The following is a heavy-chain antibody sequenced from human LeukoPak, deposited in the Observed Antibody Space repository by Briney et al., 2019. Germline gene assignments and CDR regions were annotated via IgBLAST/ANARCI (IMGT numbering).Heavy chain of an antibody. V-gene: IGHV1-2*02. Sequence: VKVSCKASGYTFSDYYMHWVRQAPAQGLEWMGWISPNSVEKVYAQKFQGMVTMTRDTSISTAYMELSRLRSDDTAVYYCARKRGVGVDSNAFDIWGQGTMVTVSS. J-gene: IGHJ3*02. CDR2: ISPNSVEK. CDR3: ARKRGVGVDSNAFDI. CDR1: GYTFSDYY. D-gene: IGHD2-21*02.